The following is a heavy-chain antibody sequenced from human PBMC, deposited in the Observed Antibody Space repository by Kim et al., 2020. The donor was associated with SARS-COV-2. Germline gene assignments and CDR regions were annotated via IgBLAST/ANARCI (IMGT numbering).Heavy chain of an antibody. V-gene: IGHV5-51*01. CDR1: GYSFSTYW. D-gene: IGHD5-18*01. CDR3: ARPVETTLVDAFDI. J-gene: IGHJ3*02. CDR2: IHPIDSDT. Sequence: GESLKISCKGAGYSFSTYWIGWVRQVPGKGLEWMGVIHPIDSDTYYSPSFRGQVTLSVDKSISTAYLQWSSLQASDTAMYYCARPVETTLVDAFDIWGQGTVVTVSS.